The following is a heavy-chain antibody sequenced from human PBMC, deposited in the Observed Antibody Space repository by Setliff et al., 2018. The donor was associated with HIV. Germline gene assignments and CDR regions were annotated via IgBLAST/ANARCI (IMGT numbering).Heavy chain of an antibody. CDR2: IIPIFGTA. CDR3: ARVPRTGPLDY. J-gene: IGHJ4*02. CDR1: GYMFIAYG. V-gene: IGHV1-69*05. Sequence: SVKVSCKSSGYMFIAYGMSWVRRAPGQGLEWMGGIIPIFGTANYAQKFQGRVTITTDESTSTAYMELSSLRSEDTAVYYCARVPRTGPLDYWGQGTLVTVSS.